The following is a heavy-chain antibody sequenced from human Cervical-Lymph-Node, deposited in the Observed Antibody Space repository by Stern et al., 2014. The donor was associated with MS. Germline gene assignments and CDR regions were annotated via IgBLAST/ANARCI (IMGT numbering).Heavy chain of an antibody. CDR2: IWYDGSNK. Sequence: VQLVESGGGVVQPGRSLRLSCAASGFTFSSYGMPWVRQAPGKGLEWVAVIWYDGSNKYYADAVKGRFTSSRDNSKNTLYLQMNSLRAEETAVYYCARGAGGFDYWGQGTLVTVSS. CDR1: GFTFSSYG. D-gene: IGHD3-16*01. CDR3: ARGAGGFDY. J-gene: IGHJ4*02. V-gene: IGHV3-33*01.